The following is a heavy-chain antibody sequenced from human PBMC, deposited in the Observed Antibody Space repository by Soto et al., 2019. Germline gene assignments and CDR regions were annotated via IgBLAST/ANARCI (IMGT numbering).Heavy chain of an antibody. CDR2: INHSGST. V-gene: IGHV4-34*01. CDR3: ATKAEDSNYARYDY. Sequence: SETLSLTCAVYGGSFSGYYWSWIRQPPGKGLEWIGEINHSGSTNYNPSLKSRVTISVDTSKNQFSLKLSSVTAADTAVYYCATKAEDSNYARYDYWGQGTLVTVSS. CDR1: GGSFSGYY. J-gene: IGHJ4*02. D-gene: IGHD4-4*01.